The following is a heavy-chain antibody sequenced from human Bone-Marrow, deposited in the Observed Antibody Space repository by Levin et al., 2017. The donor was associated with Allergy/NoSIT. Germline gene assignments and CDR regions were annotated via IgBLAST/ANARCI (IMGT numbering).Heavy chain of an antibody. J-gene: IGHJ4*02. V-gene: IGHV3-74*01. D-gene: IGHD3-16*01. CDR3: ARGGPDAYDGHDWGE. CDR2: LNSDGSMT. CDR1: GFTFSGHW. Sequence: GGSLRLSCVASGFTFSGHWMHWLRQAPGKGLVWVSRLNSDGSMTNYADFVKGRFTIYRDNAKNTLYLQMNSLTDEDTAVYYCARGGPDAYDGHDWGEWGQGTLVTVSS.